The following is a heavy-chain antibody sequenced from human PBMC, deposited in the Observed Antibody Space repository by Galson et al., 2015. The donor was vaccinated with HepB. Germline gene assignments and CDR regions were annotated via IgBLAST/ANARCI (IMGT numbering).Heavy chain of an antibody. D-gene: IGHD2-2*01. J-gene: IGHJ4*02. CDR3: ARGLKIVVVPAAMGY. CDR1: GYTFTGYY. V-gene: IGHV1-2*06. CDR2: INPNSGGT. Sequence: SVKVSCKASGYTFTGYYMHWVRQAPGQGLEWMGRINPNSGGTNYAQKFQGRVTMTRDTSISTAYMELSRLRSDDTAVYYCARGLKIVVVPAAMGYWGQGTLVTVSS.